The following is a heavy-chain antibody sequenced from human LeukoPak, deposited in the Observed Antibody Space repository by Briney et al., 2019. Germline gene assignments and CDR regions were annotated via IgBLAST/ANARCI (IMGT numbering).Heavy chain of an antibody. Sequence: SETLSLTCTVSGGAMSGYYWTWIRQSSGRRLEWIAYIHYSGSTNYNPSLKSRVTISVDTSKNQFSLRLNSVTAADTAVYYCARLRGNYFPDYWGQGTLVTVSS. CDR3: ARLRGNYFPDY. D-gene: IGHD4-11*01. CDR1: GGAMSGYY. V-gene: IGHV4-59*01. CDR2: IHYSGST. J-gene: IGHJ4*02.